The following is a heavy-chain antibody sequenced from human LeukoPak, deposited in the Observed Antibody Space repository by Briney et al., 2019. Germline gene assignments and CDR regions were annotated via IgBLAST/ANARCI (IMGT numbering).Heavy chain of an antibody. CDR3: ARDVGRQDCTTTSCYGN. V-gene: IGHV3-48*03. CDR2: ISTSGSTI. D-gene: IGHD2-2*01. CDR1: GFTFSSYE. J-gene: IGHJ4*02. Sequence: PGGSLRLSCAASGFTFSSYEMNWVRQAPGKGLQWVSYISTSGSTIYYADSVKGRFTISRDNAKNSLYLPMNSLRAEDTAVYYCARDVGRQDCTTTSCYGNWGQGTLVTVSS.